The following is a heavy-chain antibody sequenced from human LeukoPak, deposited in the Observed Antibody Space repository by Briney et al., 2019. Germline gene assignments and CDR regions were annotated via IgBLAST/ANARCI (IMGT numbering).Heavy chain of an antibody. CDR2: IYYSGST. J-gene: IGHJ4*02. D-gene: IGHD1-26*01. V-gene: IGHV4-39*07. CDR3: ARDLELGSFHYFDY. Sequence: SETLSLTCTVSGGSISSSSYYWGWIRQPPGKGLEWIGSIYYSGSTYYNPSLKSRVTISVDTSKNQFSLKLSSVTAADTAVYYCARDLELGSFHYFDYWGQGTLVTVSS. CDR1: GGSISSSSYY.